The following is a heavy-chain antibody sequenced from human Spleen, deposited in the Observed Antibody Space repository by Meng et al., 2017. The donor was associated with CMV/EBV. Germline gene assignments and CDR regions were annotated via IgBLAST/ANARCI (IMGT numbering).Heavy chain of an antibody. J-gene: IGHJ2*01. V-gene: IGHV1-69*08. CDR3: AKGTRRGFWGKFDL. CDR1: GGSFNSDS. D-gene: IGHD1/OR15-1a*01. Sequence: SGGSFNSDSIIWVRQAPGQGLECMGEIVPLHATPTYAQKFQGRIKITADKSTTTAYMELTGLRSEDTAVYYCAKGTRRGFWGKFDLWGRGTLVTVSS. CDR2: IVPLHATP.